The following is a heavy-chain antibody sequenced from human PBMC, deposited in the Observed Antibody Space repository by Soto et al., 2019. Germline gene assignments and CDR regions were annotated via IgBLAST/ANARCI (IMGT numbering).Heavy chain of an antibody. CDR1: GGTFSSYT. CDR3: GGEGGGTRGGFDY. V-gene: IGHV1-69*08. J-gene: IGHJ4*02. CDR2: IIPILGIA. Sequence: QVQLVQSGAEVKKPGSSVKVSCKASGGTFSSYTISWVRQAPGQGLEWMGRIIPILGIANYAQKFQGRVTITADKSTSTAERELSSRRSEDRAVYCGGGEGGGTRGGFDYWGQGTLVTVSS. D-gene: IGHD3-16*01.